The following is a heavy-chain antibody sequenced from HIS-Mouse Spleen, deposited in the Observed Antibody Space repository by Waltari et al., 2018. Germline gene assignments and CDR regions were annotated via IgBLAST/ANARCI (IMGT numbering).Heavy chain of an antibody. CDR2: ISWNSGSI. Sequence: LVESGGGLVQPGRSLRLSCAASGFTFDDYAMHWVRQAPGKGLEWVSGISWNSGSIGYADSVKGRFTISRDNAKNSLYLQMNSLRAEDTALYYCAKDTRRGVVVPAAFAFDIWGQGTMVTVSS. CDR3: AKDTRRGVVVPAAFAFDI. J-gene: IGHJ3*02. CDR1: GFTFDDYA. D-gene: IGHD2-2*01. V-gene: IGHV3-9*01.